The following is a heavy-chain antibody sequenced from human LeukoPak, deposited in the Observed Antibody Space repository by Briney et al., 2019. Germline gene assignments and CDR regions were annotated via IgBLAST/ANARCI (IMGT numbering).Heavy chain of an antibody. CDR3: ARSRIAVASYYFDY. CDR2: ISYDGSNK. V-gene: IGHV3-30-3*01. J-gene: IGHJ4*02. CDR1: GFTFSSYA. Sequence: GGSLRLSCAASGFTFSSYAMHWVRQAPGKGLEWVAVISYDGSNKYYADSVKGRFTISRDNSKNKLYLQMNSLRAEDTAVYYCARSRIAVASYYFDYWGQGTLVTVSS. D-gene: IGHD6-19*01.